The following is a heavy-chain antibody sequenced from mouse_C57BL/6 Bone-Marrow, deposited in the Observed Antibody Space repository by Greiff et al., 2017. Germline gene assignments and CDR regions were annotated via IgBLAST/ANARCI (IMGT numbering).Heavy chain of an antibody. CDR3: ARGGNYGGYYFDY. J-gene: IGHJ2*01. D-gene: IGHD2-1*01. V-gene: IGHV1-47*01. CDR2: FHPYNDDT. CDR1: GYTFTTYP. Sequence: LQESGAELVKPGASVKMSCKASGYTFTTYPIEWMKQNHGKSLAWIGNFHPYNDDTKYNEKFKGKATLTVEKSSSTVYLELSRLTSDDSAVYYCARGGNYGGYYFDYWGQGTTLTVSS.